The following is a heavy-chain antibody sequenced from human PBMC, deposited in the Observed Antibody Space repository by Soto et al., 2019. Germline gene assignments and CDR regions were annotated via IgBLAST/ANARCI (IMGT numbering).Heavy chain of an antibody. CDR2: ISSSSSYI. V-gene: IGHV3-21*01. J-gene: IGHJ4*02. CDR3: AGGLLGSRPIDY. CDR1: GFTFSSYS. Sequence: EVQLVESGGGLVKPGGSLRLSCAASGFTFSSYSMNWVRQAPGKGLEWVSSISSSSSYIYYADSVKGRFTISRDNAKNSLYLQMNSLRAEDTAVYYCAGGLLGSRPIDYWGQGTLVTVSS. D-gene: IGHD2-21*01.